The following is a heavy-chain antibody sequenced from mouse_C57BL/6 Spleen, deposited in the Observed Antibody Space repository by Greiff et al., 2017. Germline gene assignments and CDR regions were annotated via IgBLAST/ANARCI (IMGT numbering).Heavy chain of an antibody. CDR3: ARAFYYGNYVGYYFDY. J-gene: IGHJ2*01. CDR2: IYPGDGDT. V-gene: IGHV1-80*01. D-gene: IGHD2-1*01. CDR1: GYAFSSYW. Sequence: VQVVESGAELVKPGASVKISCKASGYAFSSYWMNWVKQRPGKGLEWIGQIYPGDGDTNYNGKFKGKATLTADKSSSTAYMQLSSLTSEDSAVYFCARAFYYGNYVGYYFDYWGQGTTLTVSS.